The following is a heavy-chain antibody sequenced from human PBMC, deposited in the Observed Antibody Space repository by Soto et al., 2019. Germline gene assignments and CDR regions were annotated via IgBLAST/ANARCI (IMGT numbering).Heavy chain of an antibody. CDR3: ARGRPRGVMTNWFDP. J-gene: IGHJ5*02. Sequence: SETLSLTCAVYGGSFSGYYWSWIRQPPGKGLEWIGEINHSGSTNYNPSLKSRVTISVDTSKNQFSLKLSSVTAADTAVYYCARGRPRGVMTNWFDPWGQGTLVTVSS. CDR1: GGSFSGYY. D-gene: IGHD3-16*01. CDR2: INHSGST. V-gene: IGHV4-34*01.